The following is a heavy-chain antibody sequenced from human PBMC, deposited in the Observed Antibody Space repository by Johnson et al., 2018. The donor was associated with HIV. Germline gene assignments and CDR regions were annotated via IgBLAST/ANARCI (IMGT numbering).Heavy chain of an antibody. J-gene: IGHJ3*02. V-gene: IGHV3-74*01. CDR1: GFTFSSYW. CDR3: AKDLGESENEEWASDYYDFGSDYPGQDTWGVVGSFDI. Sequence: VQLVESGGGLVQPGGSLRLSCVVSGFTFSSYWMHWVRQAPGKGLVWVSRINSDGSSRNYADTVKGRFSISRENSKNTLYLQMNSRRAEDTAVYYCAKDLGESENEEWASDYYDFGSDYPGQDTWGVVGSFDIWGHGTMVTVSS. CDR2: INSDGSSR. D-gene: IGHD3-3*01.